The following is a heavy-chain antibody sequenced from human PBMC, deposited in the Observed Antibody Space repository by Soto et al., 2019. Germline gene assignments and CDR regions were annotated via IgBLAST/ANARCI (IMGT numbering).Heavy chain of an antibody. V-gene: IGHV3-7*04. CDR3: ARDLYGSQFDY. CDR2: IKQDGSER. J-gene: IGHJ4*02. CDR1: GFTFSNYW. Sequence: EVQLVESGGGLVQPGGSLRLSCVASGFTFSNYWMSWVRQAPGKGLEWVANIKQDGSERYYVDSVRGRFTISRDNAKNSLYLQMNCLGAEDTAVYYCARDLYGSQFDYWGQGILVTVPA. D-gene: IGHD6-13*01.